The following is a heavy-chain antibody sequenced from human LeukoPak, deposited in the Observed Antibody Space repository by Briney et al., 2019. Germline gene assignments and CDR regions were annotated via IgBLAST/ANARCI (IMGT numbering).Heavy chain of an antibody. Sequence: LPGGSLRLSCAASGLAFISFAIGSVRQSPGKGLEWLSTINGGGNTTFYAASVKGRFTISRDNSKNTLYLHMDSLRPDDTAIYYCTKELHVAVAVADYYYFYMDVWGRGTAVTVSS. V-gene: IGHV3-23*01. J-gene: IGHJ6*03. CDR3: TKELHVAVAVADYYYFYMDV. CDR1: GLAFISFA. CDR2: INGGGNTT. D-gene: IGHD6-19*01.